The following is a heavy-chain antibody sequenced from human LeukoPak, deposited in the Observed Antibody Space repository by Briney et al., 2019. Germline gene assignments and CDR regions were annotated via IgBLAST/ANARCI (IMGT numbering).Heavy chain of an antibody. Sequence: PSETLSLTCTVSGGSISSYYRSWIRQPPGKGLEWIGYIYYSGSTNYNPSLKSRVTISVDTSKNQFSLKLSSVTAADTAVYYCARALYDSSGYYSYYFDYWGQGTLVTVSS. CDR3: ARALYDSSGYYSYYFDY. D-gene: IGHD3-22*01. CDR1: GGSISSYY. V-gene: IGHV4-59*01. J-gene: IGHJ4*02. CDR2: IYYSGST.